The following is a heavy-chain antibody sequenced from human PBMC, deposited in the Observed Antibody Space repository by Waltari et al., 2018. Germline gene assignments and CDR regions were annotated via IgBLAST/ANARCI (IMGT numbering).Heavy chain of an antibody. D-gene: IGHD6-19*01. V-gene: IGHV3-53*01. CDR3: AREGSVGLAPPSPYYFDY. J-gene: IGHJ4*02. Sequence: EVQLVESGGGLIQPGGSLRLSCAASGFTVSSNYISWVRQAPGRGLEWVSVIYSGGSTYYADAVKGRFTISRDNSKNTLDLQMNSLRAEDTAVYYCAREGSVGLAPPSPYYFDYWGQGTLVTVSS. CDR2: IYSGGST. CDR1: GFTVSSNY.